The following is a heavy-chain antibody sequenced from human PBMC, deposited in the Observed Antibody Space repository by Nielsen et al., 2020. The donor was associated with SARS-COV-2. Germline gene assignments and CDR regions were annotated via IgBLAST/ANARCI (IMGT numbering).Heavy chain of an antibody. J-gene: IGHJ6*02. CDR1: GGSISSYY. V-gene: IGHV4-59*12. Sequence: SETLSLTCTVSGGSISSYYWSWIRHPPGNGLEWIGYIYYSGSTNNNPSLKSRVTISVDTSKNQFSLKLSSVTAADTAVYYCARGDGAYSSSSDYYYYYGMDVWGQGTTVTVSS. CDR3: ARGDGAYSSSSDYYYYYGMDV. CDR2: IYYSGST. D-gene: IGHD4-11*01.